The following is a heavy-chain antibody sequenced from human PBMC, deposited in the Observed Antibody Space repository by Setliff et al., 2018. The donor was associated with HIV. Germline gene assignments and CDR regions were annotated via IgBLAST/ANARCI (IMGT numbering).Heavy chain of an antibody. Sequence: GGSLRLSCAASGFTFSSYWMNWVRQAPGKGLEGVANIKQDGSEKYYVDSVKGRFTISRDNAKNSLYLQMNSLRAEDTAMYYCASGRNQGYWGQGTLVTVSS. V-gene: IGHV3-7*01. J-gene: IGHJ4*02. CDR1: GFTFSSYW. CDR3: ASGRNQGY. CDR2: IKQDGSEK.